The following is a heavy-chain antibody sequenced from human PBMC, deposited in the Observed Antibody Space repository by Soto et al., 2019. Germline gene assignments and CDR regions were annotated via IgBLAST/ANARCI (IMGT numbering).Heavy chain of an antibody. CDR1: GYRFTSYW. Sequence: EVQLVQSGAEVKKPGESLRISCKGSGYRFTSYWISWVRQMPGKGLEWMGSIDPSDSYTNFSPPFQDHVTISADKSIITAYLQWRSLKAYDSAMLCCARTVGDSTCDPWGQGTLVTVSS. CDR3: ARTVGDSTCDP. D-gene: IGHD4-17*01. CDR2: IDPSDSYT. V-gene: IGHV5-10-1*01. J-gene: IGHJ5*02.